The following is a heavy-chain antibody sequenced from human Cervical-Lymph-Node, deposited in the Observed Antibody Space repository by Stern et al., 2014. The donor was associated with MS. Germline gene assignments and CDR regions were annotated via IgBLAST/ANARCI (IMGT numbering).Heavy chain of an antibody. Sequence: QVQLVESGGGVVHPGSSLRLSCAAAGFSFSRYAMHCVRQAPCKGLECVALIWYDGSNPDYADSVTGRFTISRDNFKNTLYLQMNSLRAEDTAVYYCASAYSSSHYYFDYWGQGTLVTVSS. V-gene: IGHV3-33*01. CDR1: GFSFSRYA. D-gene: IGHD6-13*01. J-gene: IGHJ4*02. CDR2: IWYDGSNP. CDR3: ASAYSSSHYYFDY.